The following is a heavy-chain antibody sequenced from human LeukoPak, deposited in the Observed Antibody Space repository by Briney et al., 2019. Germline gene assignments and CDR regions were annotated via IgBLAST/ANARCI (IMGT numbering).Heavy chain of an antibody. V-gene: IGHV4-34*01. CDR2: INHSGST. D-gene: IGHD5-12*01. J-gene: IGHJ4*02. CDR3: ARIRYGGYGRYYFDY. Sequence: SETLSLTCAVYGGSFSGYYWSWIRQPPGKGLEWIGEINHSGSTNYNPSLKSRVTISVDTSKNQFSLKLSSVTAADTAVYYCARIRYGGYGRYYFDYWGQGTLVTVSS. CDR1: GGSFSGYY.